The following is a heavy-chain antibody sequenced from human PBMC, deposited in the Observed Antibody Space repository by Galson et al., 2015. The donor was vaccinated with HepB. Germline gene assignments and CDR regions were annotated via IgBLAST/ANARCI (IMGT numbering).Heavy chain of an antibody. CDR3: ARSQGGYDGSMYSSSWYGHFDY. Sequence: SVKVSCKASGYTFTSYYMHWVRQAPGQGLEWMGIINPSGGSTSYAQKFQGRVTMTRDTSTSTVYMELSSLRSEDTAVYCCARSQGGYDGSMYSSSWYGHFDYWGQGTLVTVSS. CDR1: GYTFTSYY. CDR2: INPSGGST. J-gene: IGHJ4*02. D-gene: IGHD6-13*01. V-gene: IGHV1-46*01.